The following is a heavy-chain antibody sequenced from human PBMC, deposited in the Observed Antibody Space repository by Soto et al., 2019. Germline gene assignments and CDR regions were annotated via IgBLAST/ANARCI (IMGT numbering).Heavy chain of an antibody. D-gene: IGHD6-13*01. V-gene: IGHV5-51*01. CDR3: ARRNSLDAFDI. CDR2: IYPGDSDT. CDR1: GYSFTSYC. J-gene: IGHJ3*02. Sequence: ESLKISCKCSGYSFTSYCIGWVRQMPGKGLEWMGVIYPGDSDTGYSPSFQGQVTISADKSINTAYLQWSSLKASDTAMYYCARRNSLDAFDIWGQGTMVTVS.